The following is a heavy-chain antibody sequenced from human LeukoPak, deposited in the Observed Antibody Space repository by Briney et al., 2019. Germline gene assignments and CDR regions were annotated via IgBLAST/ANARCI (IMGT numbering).Heavy chain of an antibody. CDR2: IYSGGNT. V-gene: IGHV3-53*05. Sequence: PGGSLRLSCAASGFTVSSNYMSWVRQAPGKGLEWVSVIYSGGNTYYADSVKGRFTISRDNSKNTLYLQMNSLRAEDTAVYYCAREGHVYYYDSSGDFDYWGQGTLVTVSS. J-gene: IGHJ4*02. CDR1: GFTVSSNY. D-gene: IGHD3-22*01. CDR3: AREGHVYYYDSSGDFDY.